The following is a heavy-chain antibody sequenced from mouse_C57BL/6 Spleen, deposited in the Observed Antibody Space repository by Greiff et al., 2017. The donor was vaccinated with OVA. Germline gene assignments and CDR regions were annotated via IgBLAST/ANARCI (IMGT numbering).Heavy chain of an antibody. Sequence: EVQLQQSGPELVKPGASVKISCTASGYTFTDYYMNWVKQSHGKSLEWIGDINPNNGGTSYNQKFKGKATLTVDKSSSTAYMELRSLTSEDSAVYYCARWGYYDYYWGQGTTLTVSS. CDR2: INPNNGGT. V-gene: IGHV1-26*01. D-gene: IGHD2-4*01. CDR1: GYTFTDYY. CDR3: ARWGYYDYY. J-gene: IGHJ2*01.